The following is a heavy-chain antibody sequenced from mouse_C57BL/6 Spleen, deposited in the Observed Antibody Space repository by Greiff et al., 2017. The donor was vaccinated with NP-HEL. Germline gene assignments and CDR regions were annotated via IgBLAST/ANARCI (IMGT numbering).Heavy chain of an antibody. CDR1: GFNIKDYY. CDR2: IDPEDGET. V-gene: IGHV14-2*01. CDR3: ARSSSYFDY. J-gene: IGHJ2*01. D-gene: IGHD1-1*01. Sequence: EVQLQQSGAELVKPGASVKLSCTASGFNIKDYYMHWVKQRTEQGLEWIGRIDPEDGETKYAPKFPGKATITADTSSNTAYLQLSSLTSEDTAVYYCARSSSYFDYWGQGTTLTVSS.